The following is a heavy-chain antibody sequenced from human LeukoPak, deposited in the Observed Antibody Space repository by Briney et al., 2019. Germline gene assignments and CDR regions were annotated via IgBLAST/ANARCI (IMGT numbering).Heavy chain of an antibody. V-gene: IGHV3-30*02. CDR3: ARDSIRQQLYYFDY. CDR2: MQYDGSIK. Sequence: GGSLRLSCAASGFTFSSYDMHWVRQAPGKGLEWVAFMQYDGSIKYYADSVKGRFTISRDNSKNTLYPQMDSLRADDTAVYFCARDSIRQQLYYFDYWGWGTLVTVSS. D-gene: IGHD6-13*01. J-gene: IGHJ4*02. CDR1: GFTFSSYD.